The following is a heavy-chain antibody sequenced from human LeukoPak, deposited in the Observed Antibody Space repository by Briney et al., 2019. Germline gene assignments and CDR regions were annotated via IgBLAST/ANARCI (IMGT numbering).Heavy chain of an antibody. CDR1: RFSFRSYG. V-gene: IGHV3-23*01. J-gene: IGHJ4*01. CDR3: AKDFGDFFPPLFDS. CDR2: ISGFTGRT. D-gene: IGHD4-17*01. Sequence: GGSLRLSCATSRFSFRSYGMSWVRQAPGKGLEWVSSISGFTGRTYYAHSVKGRVTISRDDSKSAVSLLMNSLRAEDTAVYYCAKDFGDFFPPLFDSWGHGTLVTVSS.